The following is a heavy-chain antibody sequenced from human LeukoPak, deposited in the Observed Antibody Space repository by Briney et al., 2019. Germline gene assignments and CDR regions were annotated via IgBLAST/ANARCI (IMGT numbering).Heavy chain of an antibody. J-gene: IGHJ4*02. CDR2: IWYDGSNK. D-gene: IGHD5-12*01. V-gene: IGHV3-33*01. Sequence: GRSLRLSCAASGFTFSSYGMHWVRQAPGKGLEWVAVIWYDGSNKYYADSVKGRFTISRDNSKNTLYLQMNSLRAEDTAVYYCARDTRYSGYFGPYYWGQGTLVTVSS. CDR1: GFTFSSYG. CDR3: ARDTRYSGYFGPYY.